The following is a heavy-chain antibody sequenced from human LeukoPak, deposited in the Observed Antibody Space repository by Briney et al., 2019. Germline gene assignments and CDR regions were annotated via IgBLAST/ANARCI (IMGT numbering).Heavy chain of an antibody. D-gene: IGHD3-3*01. CDR2: INPNSGGT. V-gene: IGHV1-2*02. J-gene: IGHJ5*02. CDR3: ARDPGRPYYDFWSGYPPSGWFDP. Sequence: ASVKVSCKASGYTFTSYGISWVRQAPGQGLEWMGWINPNSGGTNYAQKFQGRVTMTRDTSISTAYMELSRLRSDDTAVYYCARDPGRPYYDFWSGYPPSGWFDPWGQGTLVTVSS. CDR1: GYTFTSYG.